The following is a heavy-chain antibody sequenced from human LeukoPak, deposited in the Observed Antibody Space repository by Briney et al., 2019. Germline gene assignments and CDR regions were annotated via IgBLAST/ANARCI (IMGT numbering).Heavy chain of an antibody. CDR3: ARNFVPAAKYDAFDI. CDR1: GYSFTSYW. D-gene: IGHD2-2*01. J-gene: IGHJ3*02. CDR2: IYPGDSDT. Sequence: GESLKISCKGSGYSFTSYWIGWVRQMPGKGLEWMGIIYPGDSDTRYSPSFQGQVTISADTSTSTAYLQWSRLKASDTAMYYCARNFVPAAKYDAFDIWGQGTMVTVSS. V-gene: IGHV5-51*01.